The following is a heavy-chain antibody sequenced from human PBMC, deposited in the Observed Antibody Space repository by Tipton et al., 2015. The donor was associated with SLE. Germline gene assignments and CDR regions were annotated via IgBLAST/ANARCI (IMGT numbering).Heavy chain of an antibody. J-gene: IGHJ4*02. CDR2: IYYSRST. CDR1: GGSISSYY. V-gene: IGHV4-59*01. Sequence: TLSLTCTVSGGSISSYYWSWIRQPPGKGLEWIGYIYYSRSTNYNPSLKSRVTISVDTSKNQFSLKLSSVTAADTAVYYCARDPLLNYFDYWGQGTLVPVSS. CDR3: ARDPLLNYFDY.